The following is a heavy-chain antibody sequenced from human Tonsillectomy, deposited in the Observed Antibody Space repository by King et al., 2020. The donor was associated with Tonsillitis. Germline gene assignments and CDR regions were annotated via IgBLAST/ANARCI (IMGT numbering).Heavy chain of an antibody. V-gene: IGHV3-23*04. CDR3: AKDLTTVTSHYFDC. CDR2: IRGSGGRT. CDR1: GFTFSNYA. Sequence: VQLVESGGGLVQPGGSLRLSCAVSGFTFSNYAMSWVRQAPGKGLEWFSAIRGSGGRTKYADSVKGRLTISRDNSKNTLYLQMNNLRAEDTAVYYCAKDLTTVTSHYFDCWGQGTLVTVSS. J-gene: IGHJ4*02. D-gene: IGHD4-17*01.